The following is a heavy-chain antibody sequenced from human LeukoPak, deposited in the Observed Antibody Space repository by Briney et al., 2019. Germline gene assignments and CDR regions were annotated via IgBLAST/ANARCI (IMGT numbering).Heavy chain of an antibody. CDR3: ARRLRYSSSWEDWFDP. V-gene: IGHV4-34*01. J-gene: IGHJ5*02. CDR2: VNYSGST. Sequence: SETLSLTCAVNGGSFSAYYWSWIRQPPGKGLEWIGEVNYSGSTNYNPSLKTRVTISVDSSKNQFSLKLSSLTAADTAVYYCARRLRYSSSWEDWFDPWGQGTLVTVSS. CDR1: GGSFSAYY. D-gene: IGHD6-13*01.